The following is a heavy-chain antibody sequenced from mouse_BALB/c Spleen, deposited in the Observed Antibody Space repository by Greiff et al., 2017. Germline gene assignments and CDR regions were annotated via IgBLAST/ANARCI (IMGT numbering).Heavy chain of an antibody. V-gene: IGHV1S135*01. Sequence: EVKLQESGPELVKPGASVKVSCKASGYSFTDYNMYWVKQSHGKSLEWIGYIDPYNGGTSYNQKFKGKATLTVDKSSSTAFMHLNSLTSEDSAVYYCAREITTVVATGDYYAMDYWGQGTSVTVSS. J-gene: IGHJ4*01. CDR1: GYSFTDYN. CDR2: IDPYNGGT. D-gene: IGHD1-1*01. CDR3: AREITTVVATGDYYAMDY.